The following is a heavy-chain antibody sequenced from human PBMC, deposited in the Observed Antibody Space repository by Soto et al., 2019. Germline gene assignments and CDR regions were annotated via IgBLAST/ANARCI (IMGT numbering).Heavy chain of an antibody. CDR3: ARQGGLRYCSSTSCSFFDY. CDR2: INAGNGNT. J-gene: IGHJ4*02. Sequence: ASVKVSCKASGYTFTIYAMHWVLQAPGQRLEWMGWINAGNGNTKYSQKFQGRVTITRDTSASTAYMELSSLRSEDTAVYYCARQGGLRYCSSTSCSFFDYWGQGTLVTVSS. D-gene: IGHD2-2*01. V-gene: IGHV1-3*01. CDR1: GYTFTIYA.